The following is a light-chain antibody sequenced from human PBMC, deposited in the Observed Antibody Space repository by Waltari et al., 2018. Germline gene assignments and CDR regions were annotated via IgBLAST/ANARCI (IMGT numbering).Light chain of an antibody. V-gene: IGLV3-21*02. CDR2: DDS. Sequence: SYVLTQPPSVSVAPGQTARITCGGNNIGSKSVPWYQQKPGQAPVLVVYDDSGRPSGIPERFSGSNSGNTATLTISRVEAGHEADYYCQVWDSSSDHWLFGGGTKLTVL. CDR3: QVWDSSSDHWL. CDR1: NIGSKS. J-gene: IGLJ3*02.